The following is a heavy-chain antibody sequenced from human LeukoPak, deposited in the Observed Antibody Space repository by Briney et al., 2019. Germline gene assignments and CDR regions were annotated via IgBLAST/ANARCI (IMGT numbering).Heavy chain of an antibody. CDR1: GYTFTSYD. Sequence: ASVKVSCKASGYTFTSYDINWVRQATGQGLEWMGWMNPNSGNTGYAQKFQGRVTMTRNTSISTAYMEVSSLRSDDTAVYYCAIENWYDSSGFSKAFDYWGQGTLVTVSS. CDR3: AIENWYDSSGFSKAFDY. CDR2: MNPNSGNT. V-gene: IGHV1-8*01. D-gene: IGHD3-22*01. J-gene: IGHJ4*02.